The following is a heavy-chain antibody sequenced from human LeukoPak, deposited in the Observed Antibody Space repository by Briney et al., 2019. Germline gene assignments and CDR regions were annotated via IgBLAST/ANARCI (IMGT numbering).Heavy chain of an antibody. J-gene: IGHJ4*02. V-gene: IGHV3-23*01. CDR3: AKDTGPLMITFGGVVISYFDY. CDR2: IKGNGFGT. CDR1: GFIFSNYA. Sequence: PGGSLRLSYAGSGFIFSNYAMSWVRQAPGKGLEWVSGIKGNGFGTYYADSVKGRFTVSRDNSKNTLPLQMNSLSAEDTAVYYCAKDTGPLMITFGGVVISYFDYWGQGALVTVSS. D-gene: IGHD3-16*01.